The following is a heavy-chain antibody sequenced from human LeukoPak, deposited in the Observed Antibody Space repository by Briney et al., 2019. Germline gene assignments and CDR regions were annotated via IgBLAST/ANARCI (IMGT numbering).Heavy chain of an antibody. J-gene: IGHJ4*02. V-gene: IGHV1-18*01. CDR3: ARIAEANYDILTGPPADPFDY. CDR2: ISAYNGNT. D-gene: IGHD3-9*01. Sequence: ASVKVSCKASGYTFTSYGISWVRQAPGQGLEWMGWISAYNGNTNYAQKLQGRVTMTTDTSTSTAYMELRSLRSEDTAVYYCARIAEANYDILTGPPADPFDYWGQGTLVTVSS. CDR1: GYTFTSYG.